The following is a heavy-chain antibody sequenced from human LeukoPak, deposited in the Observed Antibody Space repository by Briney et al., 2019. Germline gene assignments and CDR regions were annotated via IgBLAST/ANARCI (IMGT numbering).Heavy chain of an antibody. CDR3: TPDLMDV. CDR1: GFPFTNAW. V-gene: IGHV3-15*01. J-gene: IGHJ6*03. CDR2: IKSKTDGGTA. Sequence: PGGSLRLSXVVPGFPFTNAWMSWVRQAPGKGLEWVGRIKSKTDGGTADYAAPVRGRFTMWRDDARSALYLQMNSLQTEDTAVYYCTPDLMDVWGKGTTVTVSS.